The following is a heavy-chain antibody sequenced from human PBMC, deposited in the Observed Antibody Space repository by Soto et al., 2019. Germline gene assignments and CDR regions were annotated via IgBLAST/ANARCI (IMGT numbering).Heavy chain of an antibody. V-gene: IGHV1-18*04. J-gene: IGHJ6*02. D-gene: IGHD3-3*01. CDR3: AMSTWSGSYVGMDG. Sequence: QVHLVQSGPEVKKPGASVKVSCKASGYTFSDYGMNWVRQDPGQGLEWLGWISSSNGHTKFAHKFQGRVTMTTDTPATTVSMELRSLRSDETAVYYCAMSTWSGSYVGMDGWGQGTRVTVSS. CDR1: GYTFSDYG. CDR2: ISSSNGHT.